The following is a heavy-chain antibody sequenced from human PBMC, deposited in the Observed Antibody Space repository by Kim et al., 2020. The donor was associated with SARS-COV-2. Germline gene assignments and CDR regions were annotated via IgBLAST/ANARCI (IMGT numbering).Heavy chain of an antibody. CDR2: ISSSGSTI. J-gene: IGHJ4*02. V-gene: IGHV3-48*03. CDR1: GFTFSSYE. Sequence: GGSLRLSCAASGFTFSSYEMNWVRQAPGKGLEWVSYISSSGSTIYYADSVKGRFTISRDNAKNSLYLQMNSLRAEDTAVYYCARGGPPLWWELLHSFDYWGQGTLVTVSS. CDR3: ARGGPPLWWELLHSFDY. D-gene: IGHD1-26*01.